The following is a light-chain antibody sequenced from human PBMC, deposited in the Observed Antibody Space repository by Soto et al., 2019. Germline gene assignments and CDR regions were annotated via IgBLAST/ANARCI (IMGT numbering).Light chain of an antibody. CDR1: QNVGTF. CDR2: DAS. CDR3: LQRNNWPPWT. Sequence: VLTQSPATLSLSPGERATLSCRASQNVGTFLAWYQLKPGQAPRLVIFDASNRAAGIPDRFSGSGSGTDFTLTISGLEPEDFALYYCLQRNNWPPWTFGQGTKVKIK. V-gene: IGKV3-11*01. J-gene: IGKJ1*01.